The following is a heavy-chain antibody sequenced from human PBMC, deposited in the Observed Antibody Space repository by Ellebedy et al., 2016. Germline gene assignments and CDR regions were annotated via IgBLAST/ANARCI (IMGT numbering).Heavy chain of an antibody. CDR2: IIPIFGTA. V-gene: IGHV1-69*13. Sequence: SVKVSCXASGGTFSSYAISWVRQAPGQGLEWMGGIIPIFGTANYAQKFQGRVTITADESTSTAYMELSSLRSEDTAVYYCATSLAGGWELLPFDYWGQGTLVTVSS. CDR1: GGTFSSYA. D-gene: IGHD1-26*01. CDR3: ATSLAGGWELLPFDY. J-gene: IGHJ4*02.